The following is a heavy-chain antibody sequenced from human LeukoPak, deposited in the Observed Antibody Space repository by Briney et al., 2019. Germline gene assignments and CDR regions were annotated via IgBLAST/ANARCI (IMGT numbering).Heavy chain of an antibody. D-gene: IGHD3-16*01. Sequence: GGSLRLSCAASGFPFSNYWMTCVRQAPGKGLEWVANIIQDGTEKNYVGSVKGRFTISRDNAKNSLSLQMNSLRAEDTAIYYCAREGASAISHAFDIWGQGTVVTVSS. CDR2: IIQDGTEK. CDR3: AREGASAISHAFDI. CDR1: GFPFSNYW. V-gene: IGHV3-7*01. J-gene: IGHJ3*02.